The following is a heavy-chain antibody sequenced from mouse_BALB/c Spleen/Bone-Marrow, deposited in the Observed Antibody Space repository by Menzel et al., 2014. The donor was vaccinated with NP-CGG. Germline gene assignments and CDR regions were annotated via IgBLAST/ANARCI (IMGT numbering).Heavy chain of an antibody. CDR3: VKGVYGNPFAY. D-gene: IGHD2-1*01. Sequence: LVKTGASVKISCKASGYSFTGYYMHWVKQSHGKSLEWIGYISCYNGATSYNQKFKGKATFTVDTSSSTAYMQFNSLTSEDSAVYYCVKGVYGNPFAYWGQWTLVTVST. CDR2: ISCYNGAT. J-gene: IGHJ3*01. V-gene: IGHV1S34*01. CDR1: GYSFTGYY.